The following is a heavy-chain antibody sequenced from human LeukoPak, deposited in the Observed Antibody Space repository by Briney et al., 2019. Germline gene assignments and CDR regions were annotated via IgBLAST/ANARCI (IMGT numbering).Heavy chain of an antibody. V-gene: IGHV3-21*01. CDR3: ARNTYSRSWYSYYYYMDV. D-gene: IGHD6-13*01. CDR1: GFTFSSYT. Sequence: GGSLRLSCAASGFTFSSYTMNWVRQAPGKGLEWVSSISTSSIYIYYTDSLKGRFTISRDNARNSLYLQMNSLRAEDTAVYYCARNTYSRSWYSYYYYMDVWGKGTTVTVSS. J-gene: IGHJ6*03. CDR2: ISTSSIYI.